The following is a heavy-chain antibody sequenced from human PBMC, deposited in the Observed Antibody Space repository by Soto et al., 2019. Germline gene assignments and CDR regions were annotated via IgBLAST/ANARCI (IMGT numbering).Heavy chain of an antibody. CDR2: INHSGST. J-gene: IGHJ2*01. D-gene: IGHD3-10*01. V-gene: IGHV4-34*01. Sequence: SETLSLTCAVYGGSFSGYYWSWIRQPPGKGLDWIGEINHSGSTNYNPSLKSRVSISVGTSNNQFSLKLSSVTAADTAVYYCARGRGDGYHQHWYFDFWGRGTLFTVSS. CDR1: GGSFSGYY. CDR3: ARGRGDGYHQHWYFDF.